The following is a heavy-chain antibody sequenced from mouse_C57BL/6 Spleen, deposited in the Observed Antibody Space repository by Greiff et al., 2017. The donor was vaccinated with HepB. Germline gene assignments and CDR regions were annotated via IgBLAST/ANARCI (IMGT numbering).Heavy chain of an antibody. D-gene: IGHD2-4*01. CDR3: AKFYYDYARDAMDY. Sequence: QVQLQQPGAELVKPGASVKLSCKASGYTFTSYWMHWVKQRPGQGLEWIGMIHPNSGSTNYNEKFKSKATLTVDKSSSTAYMQLSSLTSEDSAVYYCAKFYYDYARDAMDYWGQGTSVTVSS. CDR1: GYTFTSYW. CDR2: IHPNSGST. V-gene: IGHV1-64*01. J-gene: IGHJ4*01.